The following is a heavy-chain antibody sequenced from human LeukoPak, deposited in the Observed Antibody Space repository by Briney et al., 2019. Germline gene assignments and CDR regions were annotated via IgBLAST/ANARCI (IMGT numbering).Heavy chain of an antibody. CDR3: ARGGKGGSYSWAFDY. CDR1: GYTFTGYY. CDR2: INPNSGGT. Sequence: ASVKVSCKASGYTFTGYYIHWVRQAPGQGLEWMGWINPNSGGTNYAQKFQGRVTMTRDTSISTAYMELSRLRSDDTAVYYCARGGKGGSYSWAFDYWGQGTLVTVSS. D-gene: IGHD1-26*01. J-gene: IGHJ4*02. V-gene: IGHV1-2*02.